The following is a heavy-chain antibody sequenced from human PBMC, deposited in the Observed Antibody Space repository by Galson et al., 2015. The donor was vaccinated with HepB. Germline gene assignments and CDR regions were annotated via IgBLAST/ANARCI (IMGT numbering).Heavy chain of an antibody. CDR3: TTALHSSGYYYMTNYFDY. D-gene: IGHD3-22*01. Sequence: SLRLSCAASGFTFSNAWMSWVRQAPGKGLEWVGRIKSKTDGGTTDYAAPVKGRFTISRDDSKNTLYLQMNSLKTEDTAVYYCTTALHSSGYYYMTNYFDYWGQGTLVTVSS. V-gene: IGHV3-15*01. J-gene: IGHJ4*02. CDR2: IKSKTDGGTT. CDR1: GFTFSNAW.